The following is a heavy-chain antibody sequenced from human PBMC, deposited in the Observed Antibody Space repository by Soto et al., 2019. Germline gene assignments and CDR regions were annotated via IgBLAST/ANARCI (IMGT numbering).Heavy chain of an antibody. J-gene: IGHJ4*02. CDR3: ARVSPTCTNGVCRYYFDY. V-gene: IGHV4-30-4*01. CDR1: GGSISSGDYY. Sequence: SETLSLTCTVSGGSISSGDYYWSWIRQPPGKGLEWIGYIYYSGSTYYNPSLKSRVTISVDTSKNQFSLKLSSVTAADTAVYYCARVSPTCTNGVCRYYFDYWGQGTLVTVYS. CDR2: IYYSGST. D-gene: IGHD2-8*01.